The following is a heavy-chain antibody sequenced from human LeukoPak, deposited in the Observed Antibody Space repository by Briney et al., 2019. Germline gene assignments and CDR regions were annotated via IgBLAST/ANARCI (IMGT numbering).Heavy chain of an antibody. CDR3: ARDFCSSTSCYFYYYYGMDV. V-gene: IGHV3-48*01. D-gene: IGHD2-2*01. CDR1: GFTFIIYN. J-gene: IGHJ6*02. Sequence: GGSLRLSCTGSGFTFIIYNMNWVRQAPGKGPEWVSYISSSGTTIYYADSVKGRFTISRDNAKNSLYLQMNSLRAEDTAVYYCARDFCSSTSCYFYYYYGMDVWGQGTTVTVSS. CDR2: ISSSGTTI.